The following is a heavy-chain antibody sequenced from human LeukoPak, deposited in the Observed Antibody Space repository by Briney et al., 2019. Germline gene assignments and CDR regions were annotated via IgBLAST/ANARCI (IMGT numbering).Heavy chain of an antibody. CDR1: GGTFSSYA. J-gene: IGHJ4*02. CDR2: IIPILGIA. V-gene: IGHV1-69*04. Sequence: ASVKVSCKASGGTFSSYAISWVRQAPGQGLEWMGRIIPILGIANYAQKFQGRVTITADKSTSTAYMELSSLRSEDTAVYYCTRHVPSSSTRYSFDYWGQGTLVTVSS. D-gene: IGHD2-2*01. CDR3: TRHVPSSSTRYSFDY.